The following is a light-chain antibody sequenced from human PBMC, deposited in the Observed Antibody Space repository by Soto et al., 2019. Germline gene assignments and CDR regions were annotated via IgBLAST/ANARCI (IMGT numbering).Light chain of an antibody. CDR3: QHYNSHSQT. Sequence: DIPMTQSPSTLSASVGDRVTITCRASQSLSRWLAWYQQKAGKAPKLLIYDGSNWESGVPSRFSGSGSGTEFTLTISSVQPDDFATYYCQHYNSHSQTFGQGTKVEFK. CDR1: QSLSRW. V-gene: IGKV1-5*01. CDR2: DGS. J-gene: IGKJ1*01.